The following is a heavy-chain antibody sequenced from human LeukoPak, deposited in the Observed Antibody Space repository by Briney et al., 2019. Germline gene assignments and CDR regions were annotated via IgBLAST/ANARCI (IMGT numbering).Heavy chain of an antibody. D-gene: IGHD5-18*01. Sequence: SETLSLTCTVSGGSISSGGYYWSWIRQHPGKGLEWIGYIYYSGSTYYNPSLKSRVTISVDTSKNQFSLKLSSVTAADTAVYYYARGGYSYGPGFHLRYWGQGTLVTVSS. CDR1: GGSISSGGYY. V-gene: IGHV4-31*03. CDR2: IYYSGST. CDR3: ARGGYSYGPGFHLRY. J-gene: IGHJ4*02.